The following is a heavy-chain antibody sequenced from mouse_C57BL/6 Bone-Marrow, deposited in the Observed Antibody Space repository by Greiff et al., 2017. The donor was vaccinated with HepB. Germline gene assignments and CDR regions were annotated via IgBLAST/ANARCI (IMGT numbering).Heavy chain of an antibody. J-gene: IGHJ2*01. Sequence: QVQLQQPGAELVMPGASVKLSCKASGYTFTSYWMHWVKQRPGQGLEWIGEIDPSDSYTNYNQKFKGKSTLTVDKSSSTAYMQLSSLTSEDSAVYYCARSYDYDCVYWGQGTTLTVSS. V-gene: IGHV1-69*01. CDR3: ARSYDYDCVY. D-gene: IGHD2-4*01. CDR2: IDPSDSYT. CDR1: GYTFTSYW.